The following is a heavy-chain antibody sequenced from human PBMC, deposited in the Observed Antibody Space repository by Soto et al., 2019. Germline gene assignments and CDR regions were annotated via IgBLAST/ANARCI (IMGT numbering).Heavy chain of an antibody. D-gene: IGHD3-22*01. CDR3: ARGYESSRRYLPLLDH. CDR2: ISHSGST. V-gene: IGHV4-34*01. Sequence: QVQLQQWGAGLLKPSETLSLRCVVNSGSFRGYYCTWIRQTPGKGLEWIGEISHSGSTNYNPSLMSRVTMSADTSKKQFSLRLSSVTAADTALDLCARGYESSRRYLPLLDHWGQGTLVTVSS. CDR1: SGSFRGYY. J-gene: IGHJ5*02.